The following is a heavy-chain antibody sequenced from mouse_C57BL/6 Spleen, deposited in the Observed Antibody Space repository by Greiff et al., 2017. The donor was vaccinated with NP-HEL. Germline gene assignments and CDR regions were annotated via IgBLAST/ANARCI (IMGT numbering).Heavy chain of an antibody. CDR2: ISYDGSN. Sequence: ESGPGLVKPSQSLSLTCSVTGYSITSGYYWNWIRQFPGNKLEWMGYISYDGSNNYNPSLKNRISITRDTSKNQFFLKLNSVTTEDTATYYGAREITTVVADVWGTGTTVTVSS. CDR1: GYSITSGYY. V-gene: IGHV3-6*01. CDR3: AREITTVVADV. J-gene: IGHJ1*03. D-gene: IGHD1-1*01.